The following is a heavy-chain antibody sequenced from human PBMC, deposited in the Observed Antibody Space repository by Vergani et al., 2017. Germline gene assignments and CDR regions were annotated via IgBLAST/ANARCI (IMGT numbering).Heavy chain of an antibody. Sequence: EVQLLESGGGLVQPGGSLRLSCAASGFTFSTYVMTWVRQAPGKGLEWVSTISSDGGSTYYADSVKGRFTISRDNSKNTLSLQMNSLTAEDTAIYYFAGPQGTSAYYYGGFDYWSQGILVTVSS. CDR1: GFTFSTYV. J-gene: IGHJ4*02. CDR2: ISSDGGST. V-gene: IGHV3-23*01. CDR3: AGPQGTSAYYYGGFDY. D-gene: IGHD3-22*01.